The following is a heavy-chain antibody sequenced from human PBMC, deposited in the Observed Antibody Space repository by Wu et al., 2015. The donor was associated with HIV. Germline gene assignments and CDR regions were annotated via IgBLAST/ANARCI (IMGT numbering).Heavy chain of an antibody. Sequence: QVQLVQSGAEVKKPGASVKVSCKASGYTFINYGISWVRQAPGQGLDWMGWINAYNGNTNYAQKLQGRVTMTTDTSTGTAYMELRSLRSDDTAVYYCVGPYTGYAYDTFDVWGQGTLVTVSS. CDR3: VGPYTGYAYDTFDV. CDR1: GYTFINYG. CDR2: INAYNGNT. D-gene: IGHD5-12*01. J-gene: IGHJ3*01. V-gene: IGHV1-18*01.